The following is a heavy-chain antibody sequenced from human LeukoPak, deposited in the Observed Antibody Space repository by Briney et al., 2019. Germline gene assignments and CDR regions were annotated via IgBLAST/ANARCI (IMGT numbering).Heavy chain of an antibody. Sequence: ASVKVSCKASGYTFTSYVISWVRQAPGQGLEWMGWISAYNGNTNYAQKLQGRVTMTTDTSTSTAYMELRSLRSDDTAVYYCARDFDILTGPNWFDPWGQGTLVTVSS. CDR2: ISAYNGNT. CDR1: GYTFTSYV. D-gene: IGHD3-9*01. V-gene: IGHV1-18*01. J-gene: IGHJ5*02. CDR3: ARDFDILTGPNWFDP.